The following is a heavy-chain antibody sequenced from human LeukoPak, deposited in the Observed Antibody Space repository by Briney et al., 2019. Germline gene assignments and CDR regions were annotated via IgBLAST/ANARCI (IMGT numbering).Heavy chain of an antibody. Sequence: GGSLRLSCAGSGFTFSSYGMHWVRQAPGKGLEWVAVIAYDGSHEYYADSVKGRFTISRDNSKNTLYLQMNSLRAEDTAVYYCAKNYDLLTGYYSPSDYWGQGTLVTVSS. CDR1: GFTFSSYG. V-gene: IGHV3-30*18. CDR3: AKNYDLLTGYYSPSDY. J-gene: IGHJ4*02. CDR2: IAYDGSHE. D-gene: IGHD3-9*01.